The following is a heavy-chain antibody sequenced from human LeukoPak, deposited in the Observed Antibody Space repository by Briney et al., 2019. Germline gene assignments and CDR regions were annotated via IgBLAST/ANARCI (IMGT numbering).Heavy chain of an antibody. CDR1: SYPFTRYG. J-gene: IGHJ3*02. Sequence: ASVKVFCKASSYPFTRYGINWVRQAPGQGLECMGWIHPSNDNRNYAQSLQGRVTITTDTSTSTAYMELRTLRSDDTAIYHFARDLRPVAEPYHDAFDIWGQGTMVTLSS. CDR2: IHPSNDNR. V-gene: IGHV1-18*01. D-gene: IGHD6-19*01. CDR3: ARDLRPVAEPYHDAFDI.